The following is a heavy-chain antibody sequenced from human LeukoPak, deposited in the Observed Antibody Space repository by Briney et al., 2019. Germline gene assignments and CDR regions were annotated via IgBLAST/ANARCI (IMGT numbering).Heavy chain of an antibody. J-gene: IGHJ1*01. Sequence: GRSLRLSCAASGFTFSSHGMQWVRQAPGRGLEWVAVISYDGGTKYYADSVKGRFTISRDNSKSTLFLQMNSLRAEDTAVYYCAKESGNRSYGAYFPHWGQGTLVTVSS. D-gene: IGHD4-17*01. V-gene: IGHV3-30*18. CDR3: AKESGNRSYGAYFPH. CDR2: ISYDGGTK. CDR1: GFTFSSHG.